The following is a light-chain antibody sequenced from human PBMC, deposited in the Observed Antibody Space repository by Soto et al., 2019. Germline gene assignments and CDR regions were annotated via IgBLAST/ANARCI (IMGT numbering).Light chain of an antibody. V-gene: IGKV1-5*03. J-gene: IGKJ1*01. Sequence: DIQMTQSPSTLSASVGDRVTITCRASQSISSWLAWYQQKPGKAPKLLIYKASSLESGVPSRFSGSGSGTEFTFTISSLQPDDFATYYCQQYNSYSRTFGQGTKV. CDR2: KAS. CDR3: QQYNSYSRT. CDR1: QSISSW.